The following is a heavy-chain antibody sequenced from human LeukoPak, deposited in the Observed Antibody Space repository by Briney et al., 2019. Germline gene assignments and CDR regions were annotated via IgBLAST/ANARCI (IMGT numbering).Heavy chain of an antibody. CDR1: GFTFSNYA. CDR2: ISGSGGTT. V-gene: IGHV3-23*01. CDR3: AKWGAWFGTVNYYGMYV. D-gene: IGHD3-10*01. Sequence: GGSLRLSCAASGFTFSNYAMSWVRQAPGKGLEWVSVISGSGGTTYYADSVKGRFAISRDNSKNTVYPQMNSLRAEDTALYYCAKWGAWFGTVNYYGMYVWGQGTAVTVSS. J-gene: IGHJ6*02.